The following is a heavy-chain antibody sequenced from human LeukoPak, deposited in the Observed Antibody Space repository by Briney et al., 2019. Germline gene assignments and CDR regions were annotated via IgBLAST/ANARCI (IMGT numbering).Heavy chain of an antibody. D-gene: IGHD2-15*01. V-gene: IGHV4-39*07. CDR1: GGSISSSSYY. CDR2: IYYSGST. J-gene: IGHJ3*02. CDR3: ADYCSGGSCPHDAFDI. Sequence: SETLSLTCTDSGGSISSSSYYWGWIRQPPGKGLEWIGSIYYSGSTYYNPSLKSRVTISVDTSKNQFSLKLSSVTAADTAVYYCADYCSGGSCPHDAFDIWGQGTMVTVSS.